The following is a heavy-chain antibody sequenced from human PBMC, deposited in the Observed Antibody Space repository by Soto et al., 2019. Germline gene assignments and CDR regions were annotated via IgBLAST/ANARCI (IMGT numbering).Heavy chain of an antibody. J-gene: IGHJ4*01. D-gene: IGHD4-17*01. CDR1: GFAVSSNY. CDR2: LHTDLTS. V-gene: IGHV3-53*01. CDR3: ARVYGYLPSYFDY. Sequence: QLVESGGNLIQPRGSLRLSCAASGFAVSSNYMTWVRQAPGKGLEWVSILHTDLTSFYADSVKGRFAISRDNSKNTLYLQMNSLRVEDTAVYFCARVYGYLPSYFDYWGQGILVTVSS.